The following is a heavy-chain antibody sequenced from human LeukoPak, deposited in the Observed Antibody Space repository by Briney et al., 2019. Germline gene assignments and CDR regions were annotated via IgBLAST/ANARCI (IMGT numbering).Heavy chain of an antibody. V-gene: IGHV4-38-2*01. J-gene: IGHJ4*02. CDR2: MYHSGST. Sequence: SETLSLTCGVSGYSISSGYYWGWIRQPPGKGLEWIGSMYHSGSTYHNPSLKSRVTISVDTSKNQFSLKLSSVTAADTAVYYCARERITMVVVPITFFDYWGQGTLVTVSS. CDR1: GYSISSGYY. D-gene: IGHD3-22*01. CDR3: ARERITMVVVPITFFDY.